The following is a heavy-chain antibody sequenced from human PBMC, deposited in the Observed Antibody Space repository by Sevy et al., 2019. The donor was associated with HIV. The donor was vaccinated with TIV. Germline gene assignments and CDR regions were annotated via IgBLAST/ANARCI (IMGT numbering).Heavy chain of an antibody. Sequence: GGSLRLSCAASGFTFSNYAMSWVRQAPGKGLEWVSVISGSGGRTYYADSVKGRFTISRDNSDHTLTLKMNSVRAEDTAVYYCATVVTYWEVSWRDDWGQGTLVTVSS. CDR2: ISGSGGRT. CDR1: GFTFSNYA. V-gene: IGHV3-23*01. CDR3: ATVVTYWEVSWRDD. D-gene: IGHD3-16*01. J-gene: IGHJ4*03.